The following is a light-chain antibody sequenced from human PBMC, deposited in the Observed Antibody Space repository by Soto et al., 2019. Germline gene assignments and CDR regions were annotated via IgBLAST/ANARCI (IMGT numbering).Light chain of an antibody. Sequence: EIVLTQSPGTLSLSPGERATHSCRASQSVSSNLAWYQQKPGQAPRLLMYDASKRATGIPARFSGSGSGTDFTLTISSLEPEDFAVYYCQQRDIWPWTFGQGTKVDIK. CDR2: DAS. J-gene: IGKJ1*01. CDR1: QSVSSN. CDR3: QQRDIWPWT. V-gene: IGKV3-11*01.